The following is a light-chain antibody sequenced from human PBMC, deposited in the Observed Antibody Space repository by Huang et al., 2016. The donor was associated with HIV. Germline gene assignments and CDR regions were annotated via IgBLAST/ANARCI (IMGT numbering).Light chain of an antibody. CDR1: QTIGTS. Sequence: IVLTQSPATLSLAPGERATLSCRASQTIGTSLAWFQHKPGQAPRLLIYAASNTASGIPARFGGRGSETDFTLTISSLEPEDFAVYYCQQRGDWPLTFGGGTRVEIK. J-gene: IGKJ4*01. CDR2: AAS. V-gene: IGKV3-11*01. CDR3: QQRGDWPLT.